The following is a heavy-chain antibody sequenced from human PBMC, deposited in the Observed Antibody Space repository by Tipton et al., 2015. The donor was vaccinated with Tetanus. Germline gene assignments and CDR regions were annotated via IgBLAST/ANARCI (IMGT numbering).Heavy chain of an antibody. Sequence: TLSLTCTVSGGSVRSGDYSWNWIRQPPGKGLEWLAYVSYSGRTNSNYSLKSRITISQDTSKNQFSLRLTSVTAADTAVYYCARAVRGRDVFDIWGQGTMVIVSS. V-gene: IGHV4-61*08. J-gene: IGHJ3*02. CDR2: VSYSGRT. D-gene: IGHD3-10*01. CDR3: ARAVRGRDVFDI. CDR1: GGSVRSGDYS.